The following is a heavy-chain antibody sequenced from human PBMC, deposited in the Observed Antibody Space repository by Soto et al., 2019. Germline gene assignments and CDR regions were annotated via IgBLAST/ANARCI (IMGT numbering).Heavy chain of an antibody. D-gene: IGHD2-8*02. Sequence: SETLSLTCAVYGGSFSGYYWSWIRQPPGKGLEWIGEINHSGSTNYNPSLKSRVTISVDTSKNQFSLKLSSVTAADTAVYYCARGRRPGRRNAFAIWGQGTMVTVSS. CDR2: INHSGST. CDR1: GGSFSGYY. V-gene: IGHV4-34*01. CDR3: ARGRRPGRRNAFAI. J-gene: IGHJ3*02.